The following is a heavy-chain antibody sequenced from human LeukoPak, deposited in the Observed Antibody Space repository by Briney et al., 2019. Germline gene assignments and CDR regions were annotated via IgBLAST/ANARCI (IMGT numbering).Heavy chain of an antibody. D-gene: IGHD3-9*01. V-gene: IGHV3-23*01. CDR2: ISRSGST. CDR1: GFTFSTYD. CDR3: AKGGYFDFEN. J-gene: IGHJ3*01. Sequence: GGSLRLSCSASGFTFSTYDMQWVRQAPGMGLEWVSGISRSGSTYYTDSVKGRFTISRDNSKNTLDLQTNSLRAEDTAVYYCAKGGYFDFENWGQGTRVTVSS.